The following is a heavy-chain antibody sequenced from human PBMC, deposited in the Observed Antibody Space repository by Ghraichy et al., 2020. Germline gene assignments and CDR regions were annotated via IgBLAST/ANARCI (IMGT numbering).Heavy chain of an antibody. CDR3: ARYRGYEGGFHY. J-gene: IGHJ4*02. CDR2: ISADNGNT. CDR1: GYTFTSYG. D-gene: IGHD5-12*01. Sequence: GGSLRLSCKASGYTFTSYGISWVRQAPGQGLEWMGWISADNGNTNYAQNLQGRVTMTTDTSTSTAYMELRSLRSDDTAVYYCARYRGYEGGFHYWGQGTLVTVSS. V-gene: IGHV1-18*04.